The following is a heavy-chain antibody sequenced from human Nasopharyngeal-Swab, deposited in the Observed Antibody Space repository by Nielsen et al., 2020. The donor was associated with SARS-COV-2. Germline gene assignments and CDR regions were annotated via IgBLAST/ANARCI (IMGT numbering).Heavy chain of an antibody. CDR2: INTDTGNP. V-gene: IGHV7-4-1*02. CDR3: ARDGGYCSGGSCHGHWFDP. J-gene: IGHJ5*02. Sequence: WVRQAPGQGLEWMGWINTDTGNPTYAQGFTGRFVFSLDTSVSTAYLQISSLKAEDTAVYYCARDGGYCSGGSCHGHWFDPWGQGTLVTVSS. D-gene: IGHD2-15*01.